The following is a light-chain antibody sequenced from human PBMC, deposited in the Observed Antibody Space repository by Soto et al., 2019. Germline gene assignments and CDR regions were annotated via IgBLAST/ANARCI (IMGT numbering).Light chain of an antibody. Sequence: QSVLTQSPSASASLGASVKLTCTLSSGHSRYAIAWHQKRPEKGPRYLMKLNSDGSHSKGDGIPDRFSGSSSGAERYLTISSLQSEDEADFYCQTWVTDIQVFGGGTKVTVL. CDR1: SGHSRYA. V-gene: IGLV4-69*01. CDR2: LNSDGSH. CDR3: QTWVTDIQV. J-gene: IGLJ2*01.